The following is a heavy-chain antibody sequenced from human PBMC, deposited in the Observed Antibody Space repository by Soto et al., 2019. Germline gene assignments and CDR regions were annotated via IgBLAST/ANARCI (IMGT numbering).Heavy chain of an antibody. D-gene: IGHD3-3*01. CDR1: GFTFSSYG. CDR3: ARGAISTSGMDV. CDR2: ISDSGRDT. Sequence: EVQLLESGGGLVQPGGSLRLSCAASGFTFSSYGMSWVRQAPGKGLEWVSSISDSGRDTLYADSVKGRFTISRDNSKNTLYLQMNSLRAEDPAVYYCARGAISTSGMDVWGQGSTVTVSS. J-gene: IGHJ6*02. V-gene: IGHV3-23*01.